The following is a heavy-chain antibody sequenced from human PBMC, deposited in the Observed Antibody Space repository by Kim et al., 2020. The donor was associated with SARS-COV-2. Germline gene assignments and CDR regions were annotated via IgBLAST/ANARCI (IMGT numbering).Heavy chain of an antibody. Sequence: GGSLRLSCAASGFTFSSYAMSWVRQAPGKGLEWVSAISGSGGSTYYADSVKGRFTISRDNSKNTLYLQMNSLRAEDTAVYYCAKVRGHSGYDPYGDYLEDYYGMDVWGQGTTVTVSS. D-gene: IGHD4-17*01. CDR3: AKVRGHSGYDPYGDYLEDYYGMDV. J-gene: IGHJ6*02. CDR1: GFTFSSYA. CDR2: ISGSGGST. V-gene: IGHV3-23*01.